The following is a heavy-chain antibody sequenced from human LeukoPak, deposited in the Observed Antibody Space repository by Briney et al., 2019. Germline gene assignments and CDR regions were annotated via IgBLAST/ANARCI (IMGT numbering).Heavy chain of an antibody. CDR2: IYAGGST. CDR3: ATDIRSSPLGF. J-gene: IGHJ4*01. D-gene: IGHD3-9*01. CDR1: GFRVTNDY. Sequence: GGSLRLSCAVSGFRVTNDYMNWVRQAPGKGLEWVSIIYAGGSTYYADSVKGRFTISRDSSNNTLFLQMSNLRADDSGLYYCATDIRSSPLGFWGHGTLVTVSS. V-gene: IGHV3-66*01.